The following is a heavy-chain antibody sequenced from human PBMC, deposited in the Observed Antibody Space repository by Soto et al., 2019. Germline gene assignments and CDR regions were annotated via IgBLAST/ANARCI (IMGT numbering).Heavy chain of an antibody. CDR2: MNPNNGGT. V-gene: IGHV1-2*04. J-gene: IGHJ6*03. CDR3: ARAGVLXSSRDYSFYYMDV. CDR1: GYTFTGYY. D-gene: IGHD6-13*01. Sequence: QVQLVQSGAEVKKPGASVKVSCKASGYTFTGYYIHWVRQAPGQGLEWMGWMNPNNGGTNYAQQFQGWVTMTRDTSISTAYMELTRLSSDDTAVYYCARAGVLXSSRDYSFYYMDVWGKGTTVTVSS.